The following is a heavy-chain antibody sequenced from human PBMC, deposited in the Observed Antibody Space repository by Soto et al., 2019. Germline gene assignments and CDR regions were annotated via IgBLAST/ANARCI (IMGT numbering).Heavy chain of an antibody. CDR2: ISNNGAHT. V-gene: IGHV3-64*01. D-gene: IGHD6-13*01. Sequence: EAQLVESGGGLVQPGGSLRLSCAASGFTFSNYEMHWVRQAPGKGLEYVSGISNNGAHTDYAKSVKGRFTISRDNSENTLYLQMGSLRADDMALYYCARRGYGSRWPNVYMDVWGKGTTVTLSS. CDR3: ARRGYGSRWPNVYMDV. J-gene: IGHJ6*03. CDR1: GFTFSNYE.